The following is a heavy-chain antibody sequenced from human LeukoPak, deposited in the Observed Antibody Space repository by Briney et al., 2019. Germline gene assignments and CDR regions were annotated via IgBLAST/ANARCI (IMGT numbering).Heavy chain of an antibody. V-gene: IGHV4-34*01. D-gene: IGHD2-21*01. CDR2: INHGGST. J-gene: IGHJ4*02. CDR3: ARPGLAYCGADCYSTEGYYFDH. CDR1: GENFSIYF. Sequence: SETLSLTCAVYGENFSIYFYSWIRQPPGKGLEWIGEINHGGSTSYNPSLKSRVTISVDTSKNQFSLRLSSVTAADTAMYYCARPGLAYCGADCYSTEGYYFDHWSQGTLVTVSS.